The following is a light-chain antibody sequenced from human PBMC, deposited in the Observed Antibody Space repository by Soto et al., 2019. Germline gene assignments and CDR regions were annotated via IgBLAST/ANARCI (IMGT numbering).Light chain of an antibody. J-gene: IGKJ1*01. CDR3: QHYSSYWT. V-gene: IGKV1-5*01. Sequence: DIHMHQTHSPSSASAGVSVTITCRASQSITTWLAWYQQRPGKAHKLLIYDVSSLQSGVPPRFSSSGSRAYFTPTSSVQHPDYVTTYYCQHYSSYWTFGQGTKVDIK. CDR2: DVS. CDR1: QSITTW.